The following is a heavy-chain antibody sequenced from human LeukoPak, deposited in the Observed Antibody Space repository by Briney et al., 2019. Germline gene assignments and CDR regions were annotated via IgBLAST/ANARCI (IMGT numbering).Heavy chain of an antibody. CDR3: ARKLTLDY. J-gene: IGHJ4*02. V-gene: IGHV1-18*04. CDR2: ISAYNGNT. D-gene: IGHD1-1*01. CDR1: GYTFTNYG. Sequence: ASVNVSCKASGYTFTNYGITWLRQAPGQGLEWMGWISAYNGNTNYAQKLQGRVTMTTDTSTSTAYMELRSLRSDDTAVYYCARKLTLDYWGQGTLVTVSS.